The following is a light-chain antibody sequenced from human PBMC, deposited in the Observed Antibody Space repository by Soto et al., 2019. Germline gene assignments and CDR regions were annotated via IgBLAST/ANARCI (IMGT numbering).Light chain of an antibody. CDR3: LQLNSYPQT. CDR1: QGISSF. CDR2: GAS. Sequence: DIQLTQSPAFLSASVGDRVTITCRASQGISSFLAWFQQKPGKAPKLLIYGASTLQSGVPSRFSGSGSGTEFTLTISSLQPEDFATYYCLQLNSYPQTFGGGSKVEIK. V-gene: IGKV1-9*01. J-gene: IGKJ4*02.